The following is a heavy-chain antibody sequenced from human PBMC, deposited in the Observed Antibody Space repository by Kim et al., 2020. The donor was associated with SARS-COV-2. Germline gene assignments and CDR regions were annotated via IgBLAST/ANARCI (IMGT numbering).Heavy chain of an antibody. Sequence: ASVKVSCKASGYTFTGYYMHWVRQAPGQGLEWMGWINPNSGGTNYAQKFQGWVTMTRDTSISTAYMELSRLRSDDTAVYYCARGEALFGESHYGMDVWGQGTTVTVSS. J-gene: IGHJ6*02. CDR2: INPNSGGT. V-gene: IGHV1-2*04. CDR3: ARGEALFGESHYGMDV. D-gene: IGHD3-10*02. CDR1: GYTFTGYY.